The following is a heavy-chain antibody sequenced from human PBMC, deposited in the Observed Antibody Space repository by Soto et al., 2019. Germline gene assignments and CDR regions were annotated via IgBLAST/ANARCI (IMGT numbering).Heavy chain of an antibody. CDR1: GCILTELS. Sequence: GASVKVSCKVSGCILTELSMHWVRQAPGKGLEWMGGFDPEDAETIYPQKFQGRVTMTEDTSTNTAYLELGSLRYEDTAVYYCASSYSRSSVLGSFDSWGQGTLVTVSS. J-gene: IGHJ5*01. CDR3: ASSYSRSSVLGSFDS. D-gene: IGHD6-6*01. V-gene: IGHV1-24*01. CDR2: FDPEDAET.